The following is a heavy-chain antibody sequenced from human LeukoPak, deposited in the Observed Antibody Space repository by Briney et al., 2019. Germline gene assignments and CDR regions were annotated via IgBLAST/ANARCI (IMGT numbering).Heavy chain of an antibody. J-gene: IGHJ4*02. V-gene: IGHV3-23*01. CDR2: LSGSGNT. CDR3: AKDLGTWGY. CDR1: GGSFSGYY. Sequence: SSETLSLTCAVYGGSFSGYYWSWVRQAPGKGLEWVSALSGSGNTYYADSVKGRFTISRDISKNTLYLQMNSLRADDTAVYYCAKDLGTWGYWGQGTLVTVSS. D-gene: IGHD7-27*01.